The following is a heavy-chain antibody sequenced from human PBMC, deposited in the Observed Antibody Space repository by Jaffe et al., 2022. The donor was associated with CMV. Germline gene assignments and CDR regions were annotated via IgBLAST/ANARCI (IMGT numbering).Heavy chain of an antibody. CDR1: GFTFSNAW. CDR3: TTPVTSVLPYYYYGMDV. J-gene: IGHJ6*02. D-gene: IGHD4-17*01. CDR2: IKSKTDGGTT. Sequence: EVQLVESGGGLVKPGGSLRLSCAASGFTFSNAWMSWVRQAPGKGLEWVGRIKSKTDGGTTDYAAPVKGRFTISRDDSKNTLYLQMNSLKTEDTAVYYCTTPVTSVLPYYYYGMDVWGQGTTVTVSS. V-gene: IGHV3-15*01.